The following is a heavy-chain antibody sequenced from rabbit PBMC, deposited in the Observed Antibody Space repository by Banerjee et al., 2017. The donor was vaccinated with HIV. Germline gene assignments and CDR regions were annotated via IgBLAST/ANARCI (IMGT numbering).Heavy chain of an antibody. CDR2: IGAGSDIT. Sequence: QSLEESGGDLVKPGASLTLTCTASGFSFSSGYWICWVRQAPGKGLEWIACIGAGSDITYYASWAKGRFTISKTSSTTVTLQMTSLTVADTATYFCAKTTYASDDYALHLWGQGTLVTVS. V-gene: IGHV1S40*01. CDR1: GFSFSSGYW. D-gene: IGHD6-1*01. J-gene: IGHJ4*01. CDR3: AKTTYASDDYALHL.